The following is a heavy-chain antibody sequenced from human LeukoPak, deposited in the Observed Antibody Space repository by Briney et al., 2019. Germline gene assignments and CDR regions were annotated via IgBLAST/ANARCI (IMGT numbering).Heavy chain of an antibody. V-gene: IGHV4-34*01. Sequence: SETLSLTCAVYGGSFSGYYWSWIRQPPGKGLEWIGEINHSGGTNYNPSLKSRVTISVDTSKNQFSLKLSSVTAADTAVYYCARYYYGSGSYYKIFDYWGQGTLVTVSS. D-gene: IGHD3-10*01. CDR1: GGSFSGYY. J-gene: IGHJ4*02. CDR2: INHSGGT. CDR3: ARYYYGSGSYYKIFDY.